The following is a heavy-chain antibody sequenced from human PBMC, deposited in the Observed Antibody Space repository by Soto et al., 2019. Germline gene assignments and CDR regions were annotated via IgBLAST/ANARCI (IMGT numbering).Heavy chain of an antibody. V-gene: IGHV3-53*01. J-gene: IGHJ6*02. CDR3: ARDTTLKVAGTLDYYYYYGMDL. D-gene: IGHD6-19*01. Sequence: PGGSLRLSCAASGFTVSSNYMSWVRQAPGKGLEWVSVIYSGGSTYYADSVKGRFTISRDNSKNTLYLQMNSLRAEDTAVYYCARDTTLKVAGTLDYYYYYGMDLWGQGTTVTVSS. CDR1: GFTVSSNY. CDR2: IYSGGST.